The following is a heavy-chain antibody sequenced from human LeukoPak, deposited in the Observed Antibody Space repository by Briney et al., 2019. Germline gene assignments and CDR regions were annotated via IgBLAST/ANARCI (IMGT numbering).Heavy chain of an antibody. Sequence: GGSLRLSCAASGFTFSSYSMNWVRQAPGKGLEWVSSISRGGDYTYSEDSVKGRFNISRDNAKDSLYLQLNSLRAEDTAVYYCARDLMAVAGTGFDYWGQGALVTVSS. D-gene: IGHD6-19*01. V-gene: IGHV3-21*01. CDR2: ISRGGDYT. J-gene: IGHJ4*02. CDR1: GFTFSSYS. CDR3: ARDLMAVAGTGFDY.